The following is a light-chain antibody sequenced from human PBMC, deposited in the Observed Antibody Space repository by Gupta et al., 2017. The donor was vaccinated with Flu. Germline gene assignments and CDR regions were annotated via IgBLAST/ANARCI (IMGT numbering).Light chain of an antibody. Sequence: ATLCVSPGERATRSCRASQSVRHNLAWYKQKPGQAPRLLIYDVSTRDTGIPARFSGSGSGTELTLTISSRQSEDFAVYYCQQYKNWPPYTFGQGTKLEIK. CDR2: DVS. J-gene: IGKJ2*01. CDR1: QSVRHN. V-gene: IGKV3-15*01. CDR3: QQYKNWPPYT.